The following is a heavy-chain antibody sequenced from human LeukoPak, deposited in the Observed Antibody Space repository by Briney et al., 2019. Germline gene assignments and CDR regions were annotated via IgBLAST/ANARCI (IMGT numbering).Heavy chain of an antibody. Sequence: GGSLGLSCTASGFTFGDYAMSWVRQAPGKGLEWVGFIRSKAYGGTTEYAASVKGRFTISRDDSKSIAYLQMNSLKTEDTAVYYCLTFDYWGQGTLVTVSS. D-gene: IGHD3-9*01. V-gene: IGHV3-49*04. CDR3: LTFDY. CDR1: GFTFGDYA. J-gene: IGHJ4*02. CDR2: IRSKAYGGTT.